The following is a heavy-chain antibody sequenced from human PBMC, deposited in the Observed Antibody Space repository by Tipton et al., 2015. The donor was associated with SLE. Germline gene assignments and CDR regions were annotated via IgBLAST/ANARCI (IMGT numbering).Heavy chain of an antibody. CDR1: GFSFSNYW. V-gene: IGHV3-7*01. J-gene: IGHJ6*03. CDR2: IKEDGDAK. D-gene: IGHD7-27*01. CDR3: ARDHTPLGDYYYYYYYMDV. Sequence: SLRLSCVASGFSFSNYWMSWVRQAPGKRLEYVANIKEDGDAKFHADSVTGRFTISRDNSKNTLYLQMNSLRAEDTAVYYCARDHTPLGDYYYYYYYMDVWGKGTTVTVSS.